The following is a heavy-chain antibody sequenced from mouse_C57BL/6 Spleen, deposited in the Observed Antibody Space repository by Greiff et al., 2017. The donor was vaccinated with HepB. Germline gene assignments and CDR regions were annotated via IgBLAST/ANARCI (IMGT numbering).Heavy chain of an antibody. D-gene: IGHD3-2*02. CDR3: TRADRSGYVDY. CDR2: ISSGGDYI. V-gene: IGHV5-9-1*02. J-gene: IGHJ2*01. CDR1: GFTFSSYA. Sequence: EVHLVESGEGLVKPGGSLKLSCAASGFTFSSYAMSWVRQTPEKRLEWVAYISSGGDYIYYADTVKGRFTISRDNARNTLYLQMSSLKSEDTAMYYCTRADRSGYVDYWGQGTTLTVSS.